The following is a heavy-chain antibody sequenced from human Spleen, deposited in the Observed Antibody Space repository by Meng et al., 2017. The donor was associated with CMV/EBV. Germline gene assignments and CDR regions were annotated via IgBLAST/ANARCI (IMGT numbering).Heavy chain of an antibody. CDR3: GRGSRGYSYGYFDY. Sequence: AYGFTFSSYWMHWVRQAPGKGVVWVSRINSDGSSTSYADSVRGRFTISRDNAKNTLYLQMNSLRAEDTAVYYCGRGSRGYSYGYFDYWGQGTLVTVSS. D-gene: IGHD5-18*01. CDR2: INSDGSST. V-gene: IGHV3-74*01. J-gene: IGHJ4*02. CDR1: GFTFSSYW.